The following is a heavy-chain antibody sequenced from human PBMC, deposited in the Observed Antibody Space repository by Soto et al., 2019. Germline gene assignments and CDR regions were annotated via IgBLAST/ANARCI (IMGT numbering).Heavy chain of an antibody. J-gene: IGHJ6*02. CDR3: VKAPVDTAMVISPSYSGMDV. D-gene: IGHD5-18*01. CDR1: GFTFSSYA. CDR2: ISSNGGST. V-gene: IGHV3-64D*06. Sequence: GGSLRLSCSASGFTFSSYAMHWVRQAPGKGLEYVSAISSNGGSTYYADSVKGRFTISRDNSKNTLYLQMSSLRAEDTAVYYCVKAPVDTAMVISPSYSGMDVWGQGTTVTV.